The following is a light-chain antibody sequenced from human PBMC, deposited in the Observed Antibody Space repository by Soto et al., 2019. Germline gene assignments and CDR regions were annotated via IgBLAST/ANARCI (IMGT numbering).Light chain of an antibody. J-gene: IGKJ4*01. V-gene: IGKV1-12*01. Sequence: DIQMTQSPSSVSASVGDRVTITCRASQRISTWLAWYQQKPGTAPKLLIFAASTLQSGVPSRFSGSCSEKDFTLTISSMEPEDSATYYCQQAKGFPPTFGGGTKVEIK. CDR2: AAS. CDR1: QRISTW. CDR3: QQAKGFPPT.